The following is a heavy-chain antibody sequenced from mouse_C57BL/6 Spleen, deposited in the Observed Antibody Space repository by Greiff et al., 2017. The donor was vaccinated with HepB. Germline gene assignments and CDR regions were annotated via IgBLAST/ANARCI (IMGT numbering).Heavy chain of an antibody. D-gene: IGHD3-2*02. Sequence: QVQLQQPGAELVQPGASVKLSCKASGYTFTSYWMHWVQQRPGRGLEWIGRIDPNSGGTKYNEKFKSKATLTVDKPSSTAYMQLSSLTSEDSAVYYSARRGAQATFYAMDYWGQGTSVTVSS. CDR2: IDPNSGGT. CDR1: GYTFTSYW. J-gene: IGHJ4*01. V-gene: IGHV1-72*01. CDR3: ARRGAQATFYAMDY.